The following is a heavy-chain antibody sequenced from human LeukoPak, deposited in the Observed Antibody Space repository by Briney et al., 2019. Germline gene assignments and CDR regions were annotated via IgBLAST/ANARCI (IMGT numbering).Heavy chain of an antibody. V-gene: IGHV1-46*01. D-gene: IGHD2-2*02. Sequence: ASVKVSCKASGYTFTCYYMHWVRQAPGQGLEWMGIINPSGGSTSYAQKFQGRVTMTRDMSTSTVYMELSSLRSEDTAVYYCARDRGYCSSTSCYSPLNWFDPWGQGTLVTVSS. J-gene: IGHJ5*02. CDR1: GYTFTCYY. CDR2: INPSGGST. CDR3: ARDRGYCSSTSCYSPLNWFDP.